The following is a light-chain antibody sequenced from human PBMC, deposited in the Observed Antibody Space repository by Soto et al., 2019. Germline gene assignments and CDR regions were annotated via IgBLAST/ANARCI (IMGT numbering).Light chain of an antibody. CDR1: SSNIGAGYD. CDR2: GND. J-gene: IGLJ3*02. V-gene: IGLV1-40*01. CDR3: QSYDSSLSDSV. Sequence: QSALTQPPSVSGAPGQRVTISCAGSSSNIGAGYDVHWYQQLPGTAPKLLIYGNDNRPSGVPDRFSGSKSGTSASLAITGLRADDEADYYCQSYDSSLSDSVFGGGTKLTVL.